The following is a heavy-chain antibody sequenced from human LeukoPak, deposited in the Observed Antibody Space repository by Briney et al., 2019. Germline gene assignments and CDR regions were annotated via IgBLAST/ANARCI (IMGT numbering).Heavy chain of an antibody. V-gene: IGHV3-30*18. J-gene: IGHJ4*02. CDR2: ISSDGNNR. Sequence: PGGSLRLSCAASGFTFSRYGMHWVRQAPGKGLEWVATISSDGNNRNYADSMKGRFTISRDNSKNTLSLQMNSLRAEDTAVYYCAKEASRGSSFAYTPIEKPYYLDYWGQGTLVTVSS. D-gene: IGHD5-18*01. CDR1: GFTFSRYG. CDR3: AKEASRGSSFAYTPIEKPYYLDY.